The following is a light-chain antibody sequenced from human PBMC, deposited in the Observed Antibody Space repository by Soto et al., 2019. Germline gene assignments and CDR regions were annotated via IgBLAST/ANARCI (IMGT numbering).Light chain of an antibody. CDR1: NIGSKH. CDR3: QVWDSSSDQYV. CDR2: DSY. V-gene: IGLV3-21*02. Sequence: SYVLTQPPSVSVAPGQTATIPCGGDNIGSKHVQWYQQKPGQAPLLVIYDSYDRPSGITERYSGSNSGNTANLTISRVEAGDEADYYCQVWDSSSDQYVFATGTKVTVL. J-gene: IGLJ1*01.